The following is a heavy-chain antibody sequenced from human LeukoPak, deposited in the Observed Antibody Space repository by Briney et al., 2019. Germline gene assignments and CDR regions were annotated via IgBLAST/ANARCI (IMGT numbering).Heavy chain of an antibody. Sequence: GGSLRLSCAASRFTFSTYGMHWVRQAPGKGLGWVSFIRYDGSNKYYADSVKGRFTISRDNSKNILYLQVNSLRAEDTAVYYCATGHYYTSGRALDYWGQGSLVTVSS. CDR2: IRYDGSNK. J-gene: IGHJ4*02. CDR3: ATGHYYTSGRALDY. CDR1: RFTFSTYG. D-gene: IGHD3-10*01. V-gene: IGHV3-30*02.